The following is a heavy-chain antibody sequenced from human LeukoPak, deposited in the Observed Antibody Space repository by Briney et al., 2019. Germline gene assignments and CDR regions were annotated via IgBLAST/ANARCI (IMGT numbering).Heavy chain of an antibody. J-gene: IGHJ4*02. CDR2: INPNSGGT. V-gene: IGHV1-2*06. CDR1: GYTFTSYY. Sequence: ASVKVSCKASGYTFTSYYMHWVRQAPGQGLEWMGRINPNSGGTNYAQKFQGRVTMTRDTSISTAYMELSRLRSDDTAVYYCAVMYKVAGPFDYWGQGTLVTVSS. D-gene: IGHD6-19*01. CDR3: AVMYKVAGPFDY.